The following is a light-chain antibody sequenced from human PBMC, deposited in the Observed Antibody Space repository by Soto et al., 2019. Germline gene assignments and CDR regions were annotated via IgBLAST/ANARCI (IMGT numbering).Light chain of an antibody. CDR3: QQYGSSPPWT. Sequence: ESVSPQGPGTLTLSPGEIITLXCRAIQSVSSSYLAWYQQKPGQAPRLLIYGASSRATGIPDRFSGSGSGTDFTLAISRLEPEDFAVHYCQQYGSSPPWTFGQGTKV. CDR1: QSVSSSY. J-gene: IGKJ1*01. CDR2: GAS. V-gene: IGKV3-20*01.